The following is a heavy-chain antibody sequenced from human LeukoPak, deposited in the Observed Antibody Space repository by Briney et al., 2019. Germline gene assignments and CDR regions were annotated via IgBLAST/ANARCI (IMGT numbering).Heavy chain of an antibody. CDR2: IIPIFGTA. V-gene: IGHV1-69*05. CDR3: ARSRRGWYQLYYYYMDV. CDR1: GGTFSSYA. Sequence: SVKVSCKASGGTFSSYAISWVRQAPGQGLEWMGGIIPIFGTANYAQKFQGRVTITTDESTSTAYKELSSLRSEDTAVYYCARSRRGWYQLYYYYMDVWGKGTTVTVSS. J-gene: IGHJ6*03. D-gene: IGHD6-19*01.